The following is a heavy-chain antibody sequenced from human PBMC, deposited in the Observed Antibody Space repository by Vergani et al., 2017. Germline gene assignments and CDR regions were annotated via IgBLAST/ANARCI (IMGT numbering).Heavy chain of an antibody. Sequence: QVQLVQSGAEVKKPGASVKVSCKASGYTFTSYDINWVRQATGQGLEWMGWMNPNSGNTGYAQKFQGRVTMTRNTSISTAYMVLSSLRSEDTAVYYCAKGYCSSTSCFLFDYWGQGTLVTVSS. CDR2: MNPNSGNT. CDR3: AKGYCSSTSCFLFDY. V-gene: IGHV1-8*01. D-gene: IGHD2-2*01. J-gene: IGHJ4*02. CDR1: GYTFTSYD.